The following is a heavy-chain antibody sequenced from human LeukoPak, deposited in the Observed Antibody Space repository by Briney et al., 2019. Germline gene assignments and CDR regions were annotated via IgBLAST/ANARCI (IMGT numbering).Heavy chain of an antibody. CDR1: GFTFSSYW. J-gene: IGHJ4*02. CDR2: IKQDGSEK. CDR3: ARYYYDSSGYFDY. V-gene: IGHV3-7*01. D-gene: IGHD3-22*01. Sequence: GGSLRLSCAASGFTFSSYWMSWVRQAPGKGLEWVANIKQDGSEKYYVYSVKGRFTISRDNAKNSLYLQMNSLRAEDTAVYYCARYYYDSSGYFDYWGQGTLVTVSS.